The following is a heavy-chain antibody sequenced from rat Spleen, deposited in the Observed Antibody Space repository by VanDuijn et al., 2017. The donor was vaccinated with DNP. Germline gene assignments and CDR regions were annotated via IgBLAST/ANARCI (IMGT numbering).Heavy chain of an antibody. CDR2: MWSNGDS. CDR1: GFSLTLYH. CDR3: SRGDYSY. D-gene: IGHD1-7*01. Sequence: QVQLKESGPGLVQPSQTLSLACTVSGFSLTLYHMPWVRQPPGKGLEWMGVMWSNGDSSYNSVFKSRLTFSRDTSKSQLFLKMNGLQTEDTATYYCSRGDYSYWGQGVMVTVSS. J-gene: IGHJ2*01. V-gene: IGHV2-32*01.